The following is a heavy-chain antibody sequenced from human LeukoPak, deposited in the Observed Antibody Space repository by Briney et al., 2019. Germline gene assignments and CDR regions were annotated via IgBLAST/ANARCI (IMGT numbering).Heavy chain of an antibody. V-gene: IGHV3-72*01. Sequence: PGGSLRLSCTPSGFTFSDRYMDWVRQAPGKGLEGVGRSRNKANSYTTEYAASVKGRFTISRDDSKNLLYLQIDSLKTGDTAVYYCTTCSTGTRLYYFDNWGQGTLVTVSS. D-gene: IGHD1/OR15-1a*01. J-gene: IGHJ4*02. CDR1: GFTFSDRY. CDR2: SRNKANSYTT. CDR3: TTCSTGTRLYYFDN.